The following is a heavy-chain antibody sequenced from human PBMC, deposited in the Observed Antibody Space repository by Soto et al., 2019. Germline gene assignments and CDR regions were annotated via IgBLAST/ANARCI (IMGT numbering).Heavy chain of an antibody. V-gene: IGHV3-23*01. CDR2: ISGSGGST. CDR1: GFTFSSYA. Sequence: GGSLRLSCAASGFTFSSYAMSWVRQAPGKGLEWVSAISGSGGSTYYADSVKGRFTISRDNSKNTLYLQMNSLRAEDTAVYYCAKDGYCSGGSCYFVFNKNWFDPWGQGTLVTV. J-gene: IGHJ5*02. D-gene: IGHD2-15*01. CDR3: AKDGYCSGGSCYFVFNKNWFDP.